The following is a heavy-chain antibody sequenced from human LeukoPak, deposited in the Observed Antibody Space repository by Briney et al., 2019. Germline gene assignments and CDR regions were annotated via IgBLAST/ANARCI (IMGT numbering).Heavy chain of an antibody. D-gene: IGHD3-22*01. Sequence: GGSLGLSCAASGFTFSRYWMHWVRQAPGKGLVWVSRISNDGSDTTYADSVKGRFTISRDNAKNTLYLQMNSLRAEDTAVYYCARVRYSYDSSGIDYWGQGTLVTVSS. CDR3: ARVRYSYDSSGIDY. J-gene: IGHJ4*02. CDR2: ISNDGSDT. CDR1: GFTFSRYW. V-gene: IGHV3-74*01.